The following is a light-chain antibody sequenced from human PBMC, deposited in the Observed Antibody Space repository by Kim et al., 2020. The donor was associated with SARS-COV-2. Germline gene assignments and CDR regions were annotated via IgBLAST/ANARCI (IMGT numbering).Light chain of an antibody. CDR2: ADN. CDR1: RGSIASTY. CDR3: QSSDGSTWV. Sequence: GKTVTISCTRHRGSIASTYVQWYQQRPASAPTTVIYADNQRLSGVPDRFTASIDSSSNSASLTISGLKPEDEADYYCQSSDGSTWVFGGGTQLTVL. J-gene: IGLJ3*02. V-gene: IGLV6-57*03.